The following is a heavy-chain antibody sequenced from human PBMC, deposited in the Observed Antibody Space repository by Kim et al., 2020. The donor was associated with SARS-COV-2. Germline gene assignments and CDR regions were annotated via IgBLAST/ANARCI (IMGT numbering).Heavy chain of an antibody. Sequence: SETLSLTCAVYGGSFSGYYWSWIRQPPGKGLEWIGEINHSGSTNYNPSLKSRVTISVDTSKNQFSLKLSSVTAADTAVYYCARGYYYGSGSYYPQYNWFDPWGQGTLVTVSS. CDR2: INHSGST. CDR3: ARGYYYGSGSYYPQYNWFDP. V-gene: IGHV4-34*01. J-gene: IGHJ5*02. CDR1: GGSFSGYY. D-gene: IGHD3-10*01.